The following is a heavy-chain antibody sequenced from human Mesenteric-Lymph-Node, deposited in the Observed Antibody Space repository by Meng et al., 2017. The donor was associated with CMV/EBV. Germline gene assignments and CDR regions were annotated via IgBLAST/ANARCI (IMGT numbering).Heavy chain of an antibody. CDR3: ARGRTDYDFWSGENWFDP. CDR1: WFTVSGNY. Sequence: GESLEISRAASWFTVSGNYMSRVRQAPGKGLEWVSVIYCGGSTYYVDTVKGRFTISRDNSKNMLYLQMNSLRAKDTAVYYCARGRTDYDFWSGENWFDPWGQGTLVTVSS. CDR2: IYCGGST. V-gene: IGHV3-53*01. J-gene: IGHJ5*02. D-gene: IGHD3-3*01.